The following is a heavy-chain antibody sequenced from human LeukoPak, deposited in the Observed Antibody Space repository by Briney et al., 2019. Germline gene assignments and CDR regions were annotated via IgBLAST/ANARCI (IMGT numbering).Heavy chain of an antibody. V-gene: IGHV4-39*01. D-gene: IGHD3-10*01. CDR2: IYYSGST. CDR1: GGSISSSSYY. Sequence: SETLSLTCTVSGGSISSSSYYWGWIRQPPGKGLEWIGSIYYSGSTHYNPSLKSRVTISVDTSKNQFSLKLSSVTAAGTAVYYCARRTYYYGSGISSEAFDIWGQGTMVTVSS. CDR3: ARRTYYYGSGISSEAFDI. J-gene: IGHJ3*02.